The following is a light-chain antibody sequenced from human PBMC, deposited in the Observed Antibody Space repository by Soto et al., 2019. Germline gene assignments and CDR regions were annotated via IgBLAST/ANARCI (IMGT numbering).Light chain of an antibody. CDR3: QQYNSMLS. V-gene: IGKV1-33*01. CDR1: HDVSRN. Sequence: DLQMTQSPSSLSASEGDRVTITCQSSHDVSRNLNWFQQKPGEAPQLLIYDASNLERGVPSRFSGSGSGTDFTLTISSLQPEDVATYYCQQYNSMLSFGGGTEVEI. CDR2: DAS. J-gene: IGKJ4*01.